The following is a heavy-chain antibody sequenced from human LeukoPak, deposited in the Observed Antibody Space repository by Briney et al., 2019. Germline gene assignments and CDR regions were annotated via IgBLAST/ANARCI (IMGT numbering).Heavy chain of an antibody. CDR2: ISSSSSYI. J-gene: IGHJ6*02. CDR3: ARGTYSGYDSRIYFYYGMDV. V-gene: IGHV3-21*01. D-gene: IGHD5-12*01. CDR1: GFSFSTLA. Sequence: PGGSLRLSCSASGFSFSTLAMHWVRQAPGKGLEWVSSISSSSSYIFYADSVKGRFTISRDNAKNSLYLQMNSLRAEDTAVYYCARGTYSGYDSRIYFYYGMDVWGQGTTVTVSS.